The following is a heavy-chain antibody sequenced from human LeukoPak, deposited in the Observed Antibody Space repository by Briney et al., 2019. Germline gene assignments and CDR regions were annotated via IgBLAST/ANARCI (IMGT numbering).Heavy chain of an antibody. V-gene: IGHV4-4*07. CDR3: ASLRFLEWLFDY. J-gene: IGHJ4*02. CDR1: GGSISSYY. CDR2: IYTSGST. Sequence: NSSETLSLTCTVSGGSISSYYWSWIRQPAGKGLEWIGRIYTSGSTNYNPSLKSRVTMSVDTSKNQFSLKLNSVTAADTAVYYCASLRFLEWLFDYWGQGTLVTVSS. D-gene: IGHD3-3*01.